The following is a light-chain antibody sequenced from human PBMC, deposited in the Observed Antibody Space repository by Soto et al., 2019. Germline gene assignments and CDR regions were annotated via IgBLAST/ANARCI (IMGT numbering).Light chain of an antibody. CDR2: GAS. CDR3: QQYDSSRT. J-gene: IGKJ3*01. CDR1: QSVGSNY. Sequence: DMGLSRCPGTLSLSPGETATLSCRASQSVGSNYFAWYQQKPGQAPRLLIYGASRRATGTPDRFSGSGSGTDFTLTISRLEPEDFAVYYCQQYDSSRTFGPGTKVDIK. V-gene: IGKV3-20*01.